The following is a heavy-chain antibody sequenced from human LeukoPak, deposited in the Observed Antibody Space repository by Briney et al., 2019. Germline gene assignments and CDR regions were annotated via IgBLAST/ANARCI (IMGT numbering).Heavy chain of an antibody. J-gene: IGHJ5*02. Sequence: SETLSLTCTVSGGSISSYYWSWIRQPPGKGLEWIGYIYYSGSTNYNPSLKSRVTTSVDTSKNQFSLKLSSVTAADTAVYYCARGHSSSWYFWFDPWGQGTLVTVSS. D-gene: IGHD6-13*01. CDR2: IYYSGST. CDR1: GGSISSYY. V-gene: IGHV4-59*01. CDR3: ARGHSSSWYFWFDP.